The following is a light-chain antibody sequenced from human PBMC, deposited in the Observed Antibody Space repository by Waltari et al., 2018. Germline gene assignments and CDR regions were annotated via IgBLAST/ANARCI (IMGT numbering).Light chain of an antibody. CDR2: GAS. V-gene: IGKV3-20*01. Sequence: EIVLTQSPGTLSLSPGERATLSCRASQSVSSSYLAWYQQKPGQAPRLLIYGASSRATGIPDRFSGSGSGTDCTLTISRLEPEDFAVYYCQQYGSSRWTFGQGTKGEIK. CDR1: QSVSSSY. J-gene: IGKJ1*01. CDR3: QQYGSSRWT.